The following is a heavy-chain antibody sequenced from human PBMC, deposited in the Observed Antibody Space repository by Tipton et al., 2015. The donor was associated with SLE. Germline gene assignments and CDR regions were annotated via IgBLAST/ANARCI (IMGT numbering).Heavy chain of an antibody. Sequence: LRLSCTVSGGSISSYYWSWIRQPPGKGLEWIGYIYYSGSTNYNPSLKSRVTMSLDTSKNQFSLRLSSVTATDTAVYYCARFLFYIATSGVKDYYFDSWGQGTLVTVSS. CDR1: GGSISSYY. D-gene: IGHD2-15*01. J-gene: IGHJ4*02. CDR3: ARFLFYIATSGVKDYYFDS. CDR2: IYYSGST. V-gene: IGHV4-59*08.